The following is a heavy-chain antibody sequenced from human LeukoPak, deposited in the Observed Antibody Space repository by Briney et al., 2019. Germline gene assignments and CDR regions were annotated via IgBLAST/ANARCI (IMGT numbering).Heavy chain of an antibody. J-gene: IGHJ4*02. D-gene: IGHD1-26*01. CDR3: ARGSYLSGSSDY. Sequence: GGSLRLSCAASRFPFSSYSMNWVRQAPGQGLEWVSYISGSSSSIHYADSVEGRFTISRDNAKNSVYLQMNSLRAEDTAVYYCARGSYLSGSSDYWGQGTLVTVSS. CDR1: RFPFSSYS. V-gene: IGHV3-48*04. CDR2: ISGSSSSI.